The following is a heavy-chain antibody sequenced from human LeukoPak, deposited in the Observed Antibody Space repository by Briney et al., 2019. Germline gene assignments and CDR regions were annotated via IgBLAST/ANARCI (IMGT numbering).Heavy chain of an antibody. J-gene: IGHJ6*03. Sequence: GGSLRLSCAASVFTFNNYAMSWVRQAPGKGLECVSGIRGDGSGGSTYYADSVKGRFTLSRDNSKNTVYLQMNSPRAEDTAVYYCAKEIWFGALQDMDVWGKGTTVTVSS. CDR3: AKEIWFGALQDMDV. V-gene: IGHV3-23*01. CDR2: IRGDGSGGST. CDR1: VFTFNNYA. D-gene: IGHD3-10*01.